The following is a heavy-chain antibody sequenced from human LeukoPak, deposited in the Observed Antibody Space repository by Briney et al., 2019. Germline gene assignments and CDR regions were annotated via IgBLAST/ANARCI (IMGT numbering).Heavy chain of an antibody. D-gene: IGHD3/OR15-3a*01. CDR3: AKEEDWGGYY. V-gene: IGHV3-30*02. CDR2: IRYDESNK. J-gene: IGHJ4*02. CDR1: GFTFSSYG. Sequence: GGSLRLSCAASGFTFSSYGMHWVRQAPGKGLEWVAFIRYDESNKYYADSVKGRFTISRDNSENTLYLQMNGLRAEDTAIYYCAKEEDWGGYYWGQGTLVTVSS.